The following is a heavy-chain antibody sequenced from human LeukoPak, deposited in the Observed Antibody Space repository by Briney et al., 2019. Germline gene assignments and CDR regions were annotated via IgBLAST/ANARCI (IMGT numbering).Heavy chain of an antibody. Sequence: QAGGSLILSCAASGFTFSSYGMHWVRQAPGKGLEWVAVIWYDGSNKYYADSVKGRFTISRDNSKNTLYLQMNSLKTEDTAVYYCTRRKLYGSNDYYYYGMDVWGQGTTVTVSS. D-gene: IGHD3-16*02. J-gene: IGHJ6*02. V-gene: IGHV3-33*01. CDR3: TRRKLYGSNDYYYYGMDV. CDR2: IWYDGSNK. CDR1: GFTFSSYG.